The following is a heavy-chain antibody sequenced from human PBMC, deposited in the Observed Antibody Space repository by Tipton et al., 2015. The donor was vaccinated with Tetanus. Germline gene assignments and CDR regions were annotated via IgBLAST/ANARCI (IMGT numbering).Heavy chain of an antibody. CDR1: GFTLSRNS. J-gene: IGHJ2*01. Sequence: SLRLSCAASGFTLSRNSMNWVRQAPGKGLEWVSSISGSGSYISYADSVKGRFTISRDNAKNSLSLQVNSLRAEDTAVYYCARVWGRGQLVTKPNWYFDLWGRGTLVTVSS. V-gene: IGHV3-21*04. CDR3: ARVWGRGQLVTKPNWYFDL. D-gene: IGHD6-6*01. CDR2: ISGSGSYI.